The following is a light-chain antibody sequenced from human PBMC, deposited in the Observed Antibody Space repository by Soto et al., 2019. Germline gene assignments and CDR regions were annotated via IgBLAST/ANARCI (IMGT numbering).Light chain of an antibody. CDR3: SSYAGSNNQV. V-gene: IGLV2-8*01. CDR2: EVS. Sequence: QSALTQPPSASGSPGQSVTISCTGTSSDVGGYNYVSWYQQHPGRAPKLMIYEVSKRPSGVPDRFSGSKSGNTASLTVSGLQTEDKADYYCSSYAGSNNQVFGTGTKLTVL. J-gene: IGLJ1*01. CDR1: SSDVGGYNY.